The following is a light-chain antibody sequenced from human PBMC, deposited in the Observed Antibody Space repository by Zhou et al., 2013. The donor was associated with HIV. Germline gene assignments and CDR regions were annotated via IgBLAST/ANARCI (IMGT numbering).Light chain of an antibody. CDR2: DAS. Sequence: VMTQSPATLSLSPGDRASLSCKTSQSVDSYLAWYQQKPGLAPRLLISDASNRATGIPARFSGSGSGTDFTLTISSLEPEDFAVYYCQYAKTFGHGTKVEVQ. CDR3: QYAKT. V-gene: IGKV3-11*01. J-gene: IGKJ1*01. CDR1: QSVDSY.